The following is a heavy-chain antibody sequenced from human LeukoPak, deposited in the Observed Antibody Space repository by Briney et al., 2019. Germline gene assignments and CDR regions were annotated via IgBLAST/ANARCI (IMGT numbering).Heavy chain of an antibody. D-gene: IGHD7-27*01. CDR2: IYPSDSDT. CDR1: GYSFPNYW. Sequence: GESLKISCKGSGYSFPNYWIGWVRQMPGKGLEWMGIIYPSDSDTTYSPSFQGQVTISADKSISTAYLQWSSLKASDTAMYYCARRELGILYYFDYWGQGTLVTVSS. J-gene: IGHJ4*02. CDR3: ARRELGILYYFDY. V-gene: IGHV5-51*01.